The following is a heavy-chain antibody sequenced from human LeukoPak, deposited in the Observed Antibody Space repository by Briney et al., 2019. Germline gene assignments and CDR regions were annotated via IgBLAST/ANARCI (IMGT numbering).Heavy chain of an antibody. CDR2: IIPIFGTA. CDR1: GGTFSSYA. Sequence: SVKVSCKASGGTFSSYAISWVRQAPGQGLEWMGGIIPIFGTANYAQKFQGRVTITADESTSTAYIELSSLRSEDTAVYYCARCITIFGVVSESGMDVWGQGTTVTVSS. V-gene: IGHV1-69*01. CDR3: ARCITIFGVVSESGMDV. D-gene: IGHD3-3*01. J-gene: IGHJ6*02.